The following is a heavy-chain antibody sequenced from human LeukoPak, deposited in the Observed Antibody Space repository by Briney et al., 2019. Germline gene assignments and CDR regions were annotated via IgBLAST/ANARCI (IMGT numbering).Heavy chain of an antibody. D-gene: IGHD3-10*01. V-gene: IGHV3-64*01. CDR3: ARGPYGSGILGVAFDI. J-gene: IGHJ3*02. CDR2: ISSNGGST. Sequence: PGGSLRLSCAASGFTFSSYAMHWVRQAPGKGLEYVSAISSNGGSTYYANSVKGRFTISRDNSKNTLYLQMGSLRAEDMAVYYCARGPYGSGILGVAFDIWGQGTMVTVSS. CDR1: GFTFSSYA.